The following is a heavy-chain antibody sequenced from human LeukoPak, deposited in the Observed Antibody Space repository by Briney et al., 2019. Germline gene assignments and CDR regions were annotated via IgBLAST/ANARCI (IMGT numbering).Heavy chain of an antibody. J-gene: IGHJ4*02. V-gene: IGHV3-30*01. Sequence: GGSLRLSCAASGFTFRSYAMHWVRQAPGKGLEWLAVISYDGSNKYYADSVKGRFTISRDNSKNTLYLQMNSLRGEDTAVYYCWRGSPMIVVVTPFDYWGQGTLVTVSS. CDR1: GFTFRSYA. CDR2: ISYDGSNK. D-gene: IGHD3-22*01. CDR3: WRGSPMIVVVTPFDY.